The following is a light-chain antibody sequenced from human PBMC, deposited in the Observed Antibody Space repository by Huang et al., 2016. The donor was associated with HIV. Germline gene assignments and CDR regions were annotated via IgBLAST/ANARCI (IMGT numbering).Light chain of an antibody. V-gene: IGKV3-11*01. CDR1: QSVGNY. Sequence: IVLTQSPATLAWYPGERVTLSCRASQSVGNYIAWYQQHSGQSPKLLIDDTTNWATGTPVRVSGSGSGTDFTLIISSLESEDFAVYYCQQRSSGVTFGGGTKVQVK. CDR2: DTT. J-gene: IGKJ4*01. CDR3: QQRSSGVT.